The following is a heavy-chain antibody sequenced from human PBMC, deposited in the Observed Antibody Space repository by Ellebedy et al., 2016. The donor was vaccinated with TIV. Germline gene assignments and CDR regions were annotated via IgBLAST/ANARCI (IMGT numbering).Heavy chain of an antibody. CDR3: ARPGIQNFYYYMDV. V-gene: IGHV1-69*10. D-gene: IGHD5-18*01. Sequence: ASVKVSCKAYGDTFKHFAISWVRQTPGQSLEWVGGITPVVGLARYAEKFQGRVTITADKSTTTAYMELTSLTSEDSAVYYCARPGIQNFYYYMDVWGEGTTVTVSS. J-gene: IGHJ6*03. CDR2: ITPVVGLA. CDR1: GDTFKHFA.